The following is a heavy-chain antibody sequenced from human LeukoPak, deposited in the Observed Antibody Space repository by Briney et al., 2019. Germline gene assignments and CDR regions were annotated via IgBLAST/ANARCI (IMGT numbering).Heavy chain of an antibody. V-gene: IGHV3-33*06. CDR1: GFTFNSNG. CDR2: IWYDGRNK. CDR3: AKAGDNSGYYPAFYYYMDV. D-gene: IGHD3-22*01. Sequence: GRSLRLSCAPSGFTFNSNGMHWVRQAPGKGLEGVALIWYDGRNKYYADSVKGRFTISRDNSKNTLNLQMDSLRAEDTAVYYCAKAGDNSGYYPAFYYYMDVWGRGATVTVSS. J-gene: IGHJ6*03.